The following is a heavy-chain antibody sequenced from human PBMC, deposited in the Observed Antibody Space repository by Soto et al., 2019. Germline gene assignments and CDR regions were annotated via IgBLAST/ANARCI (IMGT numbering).Heavy chain of an antibody. V-gene: IGHV4-34*01. CDR3: ARGRVTIFGVVIMSEYFQY. CDR1: GGSFSGYY. J-gene: IGHJ1*01. CDR2: INHSGST. Sequence: PSETLSLTCAVYGGSFSGYYWSWIRQPPGKGLEWIGEINHSGSTNYNPSLKSRVTISVDTSKNQFSLKLSSVTAADTAVYYCARGRVTIFGVVIMSEYFQYWGQSTLVTVSS. D-gene: IGHD3-3*01.